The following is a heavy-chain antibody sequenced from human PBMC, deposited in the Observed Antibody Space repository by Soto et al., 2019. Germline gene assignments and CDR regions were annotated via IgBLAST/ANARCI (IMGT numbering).Heavy chain of an antibody. J-gene: IGHJ5*02. Sequence: SVKVSCKASGGTFSSYAISWVRQAPRQGLEWMGGIIPIFGTANYAQKFQGRVTITADESTSTAYMELSSLRSEDTAVHYCARDWQEAGIAVAGSFLTLFDPWGQGTLVTVSS. V-gene: IGHV1-69*13. CDR3: ARDWQEAGIAVAGSFLTLFDP. CDR2: IIPIFGTA. CDR1: GGTFSSYA. D-gene: IGHD6-19*01.